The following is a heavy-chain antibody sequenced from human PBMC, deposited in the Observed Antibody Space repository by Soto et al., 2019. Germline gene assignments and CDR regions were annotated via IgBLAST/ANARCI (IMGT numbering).Heavy chain of an antibody. CDR3: AREVFGVDYGSGSFYFDY. V-gene: IGHV3-33*01. J-gene: IGHJ4*02. CDR2: IWYDGSNK. CDR1: GFTFSSYG. Sequence: QVQLVESGGGVVQPGRSLRLSCAASGFTFSSYGMHWVRQAPGKGLEWVAVIWYDGSNKYYADSVKGRFTISRDNSKNSLYLQMNSLRAEDTAVYYCAREVFGVDYGSGSFYFDYWGQGTLVTVSS. D-gene: IGHD3-10*01.